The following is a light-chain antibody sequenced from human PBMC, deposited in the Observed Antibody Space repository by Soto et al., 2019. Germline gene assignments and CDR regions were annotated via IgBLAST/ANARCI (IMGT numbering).Light chain of an antibody. V-gene: IGKV4-1*01. Sequence: DIVMTQSPDSLAVSLGERATINCRSSQNLLYSSNKRDYLAWYQQKVGQPPKLLIYWASTRESGVPDRFSGSGSGTDFTLTISSLQAEDVAVYYCQQYGSSPPITFGQGTRLEIK. CDR3: QQYGSSPPIT. J-gene: IGKJ5*01. CDR1: QNLLYSSNKRDY. CDR2: WAS.